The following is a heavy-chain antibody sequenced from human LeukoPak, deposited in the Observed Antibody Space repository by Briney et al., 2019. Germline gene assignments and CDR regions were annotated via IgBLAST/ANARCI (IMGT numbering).Heavy chain of an antibody. D-gene: IGHD1-26*01. J-gene: IGHJ4*02. Sequence: SETLSLTCTVYGGSFSGYYWSWIRQPPGRGLEWIGEINHSGSINYNPSLKSRVTISVDTSKNQFSLKLSSVTAADTAVYYCARARSGKWGFDYWGQGALVTVSS. CDR3: ARARSGKWGFDY. V-gene: IGHV4-34*01. CDR1: GGSFSGYY. CDR2: INHSGSI.